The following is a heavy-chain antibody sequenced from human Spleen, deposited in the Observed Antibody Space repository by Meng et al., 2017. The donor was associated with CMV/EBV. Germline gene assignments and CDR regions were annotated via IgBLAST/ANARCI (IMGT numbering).Heavy chain of an antibody. CDR2: IRYDGSNK. Sequence: GGSLRLSCAASGFTFSSYGMHWVRQAPGKGLEWVAFIRYDGSNKYYADSVKGRFTISRDNSKNTLYLQMNSLRAEDTAVYYCTRIWDYGGNSPFWGQGTLVTVSS. D-gene: IGHD4-23*01. V-gene: IGHV3-30*02. J-gene: IGHJ4*02. CDR1: GFTFSSYG. CDR3: TRIWDYGGNSPF.